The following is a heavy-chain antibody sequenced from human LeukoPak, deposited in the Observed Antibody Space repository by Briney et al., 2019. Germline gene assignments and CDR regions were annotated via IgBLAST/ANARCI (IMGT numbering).Heavy chain of an antibody. CDR2: IYSDGST. CDR3: ARRPDYGGTPTFDY. Sequence: GGSLRLSCAASGLTVSSTYMSWVRQAPGKGLEWVSVIYSDGSTYYAGSVKGRFTISRDNSKNTVYLQMNSLRAEDTAVYFCARRPDYGGTPTFDYWGQGTLVTVSS. J-gene: IGHJ4*02. CDR1: GLTVSSTY. D-gene: IGHD4-23*01. V-gene: IGHV3-66*01.